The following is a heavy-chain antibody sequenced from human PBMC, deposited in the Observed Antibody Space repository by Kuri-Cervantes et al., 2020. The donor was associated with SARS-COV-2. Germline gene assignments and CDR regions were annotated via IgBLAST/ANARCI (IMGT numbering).Heavy chain of an antibody. CDR3: ARVPGVDQYYYDSSGYSPPAPGDWYFDL. CDR1: GFTFSSYA. J-gene: IGHJ2*01. Sequence: GGSLRLSCAASGFTFSSYAMHWVPQAPGKGLEWVAVISYDGSNKYYADSVKGRFTISRDNSKNTLYLQMNSLRAEDTAVYYCARVPGVDQYYYDSSGYSPPAPGDWYFDLWGRGTLVTVSS. CDR2: ISYDGSNK. V-gene: IGHV3-30-3*01. D-gene: IGHD3-22*01.